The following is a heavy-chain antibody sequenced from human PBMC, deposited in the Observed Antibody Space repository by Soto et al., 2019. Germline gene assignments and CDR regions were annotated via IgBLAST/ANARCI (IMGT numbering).Heavy chain of an antibody. CDR2: LSYSGST. CDR3: AREKDPPADAYNFAY. D-gene: IGHD1-1*01. Sequence: SETLSLTCTVSGGSVSTSSYYWGWIRQPPGKGLEWIGSLSYSGSTYYNPSLKSRVSISVDTSKNQFSVGLSSVTAADTAVYYCAREKDPPADAYNFAYWGQGTLVTVSS. J-gene: IGHJ4*02. CDR1: GGSVSTSSYY. V-gene: IGHV4-39*02.